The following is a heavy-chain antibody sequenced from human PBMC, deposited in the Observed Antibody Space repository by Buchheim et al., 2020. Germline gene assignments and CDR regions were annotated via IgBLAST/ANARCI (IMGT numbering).Heavy chain of an antibody. CDR3: ARDGATTKCYGMDV. CDR1: GGSITSGSLY. Sequence: QVQLQESGPGLVKPLQTLSLTCSVSGGSITSGSLYWNWIRPLPGKGLEWIGYLSHTGTTFYSPSLKSPVPLSIDTSKNQFSLRLNSVTAADTAVYYCARDGATTKCYGMDVWGQGT. J-gene: IGHJ6*02. V-gene: IGHV4-31*01. CDR2: LSHTGTT. D-gene: IGHD4/OR15-4a*01.